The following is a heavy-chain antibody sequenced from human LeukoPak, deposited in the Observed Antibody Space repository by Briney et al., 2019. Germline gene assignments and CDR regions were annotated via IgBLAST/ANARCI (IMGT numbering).Heavy chain of an antibody. CDR1: GFTFDDYA. V-gene: IGHV3-9*01. CDR2: ISWNSGSI. Sequence: PGGSLRLSCAASGFTFDDYAMHWVRQAPGKGLEWVSGISWNSGSIGYADSVKGRFTISRDNAKNSLYLQMNSLRAEDTALYYCPKAPNADGGNSLDYWGQGTLVTVSS. D-gene: IGHD4-23*01. CDR3: PKAPNADGGNSLDY. J-gene: IGHJ4*02.